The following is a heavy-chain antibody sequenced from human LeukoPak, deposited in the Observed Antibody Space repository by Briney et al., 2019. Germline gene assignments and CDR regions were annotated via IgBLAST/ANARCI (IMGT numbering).Heavy chain of an antibody. D-gene: IGHD2-8*01. CDR1: GFTFSSYG. V-gene: IGHV3-30*02. Sequence: PGGSLRLSCAASGFTFSSYGMHWVRQAPGKGLEWVAFIRYDGSNKYYADSVKGRFTISRDNSKNTLYLQMNSLRAEDTAVYYCAKMPDIVLMVYAPFDPWGQGTLVTVSS. J-gene: IGHJ5*02. CDR2: IRYDGSNK. CDR3: AKMPDIVLMVYAPFDP.